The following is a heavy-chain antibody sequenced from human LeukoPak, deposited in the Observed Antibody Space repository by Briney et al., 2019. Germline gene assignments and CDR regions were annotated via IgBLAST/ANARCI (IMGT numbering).Heavy chain of an antibody. CDR2: INHSGGT. CDR1: GGSFSGYY. Sequence: PSGTLSLTCAVYGGSFSGYYWSWIRQPPGKGLEWIGEINHSGGTNYNPSLKSRVTISVDTSKNQFSLKLSSVTAADTAVYYCARRYSSGWYFNYWGQGTLVTVSS. J-gene: IGHJ4*02. D-gene: IGHD6-19*01. V-gene: IGHV4-34*01. CDR3: ARRYSSGWYFNY.